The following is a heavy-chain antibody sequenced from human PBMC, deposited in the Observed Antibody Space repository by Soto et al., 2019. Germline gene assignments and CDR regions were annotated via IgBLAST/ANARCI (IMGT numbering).Heavy chain of an antibody. CDR3: AIRMYSTMWYYLDY. J-gene: IGHJ4*02. Sequence: EMQLLESGGGLVQAGGSLRLSCAASGFTVSSYAVNWVRQAPGKGLEWVSGISASTYYADSVKGRFTISRDTSKNSLYLQMNSLRAEDTAIYFCAIRMYSTMWYYLDYWGQGTLVTVSS. CDR2: ISAST. CDR1: GFTVSSYA. V-gene: IGHV3-23*01. D-gene: IGHD6-13*01.